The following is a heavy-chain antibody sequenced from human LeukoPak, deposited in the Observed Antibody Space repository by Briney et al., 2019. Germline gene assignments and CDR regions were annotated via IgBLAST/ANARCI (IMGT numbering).Heavy chain of an antibody. CDR2: ISSDGNTT. CDR3: VRSGYYFDSSGYYMADY. Sequence: GGSLRLPCAASGFSFRSYWMHWVRQLPGKGLVWVSRISSDGNTTGCADSVKGRFTISRDNAKNTLFLQMNSLGAEDTAVYYCVRSGYYFDSSGYYMADYWGQGTLVTVSS. CDR1: GFSFRSYW. D-gene: IGHD3-22*01. V-gene: IGHV3-74*01. J-gene: IGHJ4*02.